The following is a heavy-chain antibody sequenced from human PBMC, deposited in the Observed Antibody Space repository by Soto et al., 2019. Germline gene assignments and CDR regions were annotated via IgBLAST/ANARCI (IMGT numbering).Heavy chain of an antibody. V-gene: IGHV1-18*01. D-gene: IGHD2-8*01. CDR2: ISGYNGDT. Sequence: QGQLVQSGPEVKKPGASVKVSCKASGYTFSRYGISWVRQAPGQGLEWMGWISGYNGDTIYAQKVQGRVTMTIDTSTYTAYMELRSLTSDDTAIYYCAKNGQPPYYYYGMDVWGQGTTVTASS. CDR1: GYTFSRYG. J-gene: IGHJ6*02. CDR3: AKNGQPPYYYYGMDV.